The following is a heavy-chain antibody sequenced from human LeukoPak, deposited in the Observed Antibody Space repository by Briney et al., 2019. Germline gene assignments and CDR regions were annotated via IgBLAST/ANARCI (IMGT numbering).Heavy chain of an antibody. CDR1: GYSFTSYR. V-gene: IGHV5-51*01. Sequence: GEPLKISCKGSGYSFTSYRIGWVRQMPGKGLEWMGIIYPGNSDTKYSPSFQGQVTISADKSISTAYLQWSSLKASDTAMYYCARRDYYEGFDYWGQGTLVTVSS. CDR2: IYPGNSDT. CDR3: ARRDYYEGFDY. D-gene: IGHD3-22*01. J-gene: IGHJ4*02.